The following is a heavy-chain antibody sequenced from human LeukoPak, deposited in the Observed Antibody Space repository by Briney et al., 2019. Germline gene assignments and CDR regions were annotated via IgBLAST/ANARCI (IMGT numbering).Heavy chain of an antibody. D-gene: IGHD3-10*02. J-gene: IGHJ6*04. CDR3: AELGITMIGGV. CDR1: GFTFNNYA. V-gene: IGHV3-9*01. CDR2: ISWDRGTT. Sequence: GGSLRLSCEASGFTFNNYAMHWVRQAPGKGLEWVSGISWDRGTTGYGDSVKGRFTISRDNAKNTLYLQMNSLRAEDTAVYYCAELGITMIGGVWGKGTTVTISS.